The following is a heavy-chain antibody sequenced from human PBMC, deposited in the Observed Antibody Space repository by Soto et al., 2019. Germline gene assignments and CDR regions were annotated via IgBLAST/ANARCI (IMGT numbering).Heavy chain of an antibody. J-gene: IGHJ6*02. D-gene: IGHD2-15*01. CDR3: ASYVVVVVAATRANGMDV. V-gene: IGHV4-39*01. Sequence: QLQLQESGPGLVKPSETLSLTCTASGGSISSSSYYWGWIRQPPGKGLEWIGSIYYSGSTYYNPSLKSRVTISVDTSKNQFSLKLSSVTAADTAVYYCASYVVVVVAATRANGMDVWGQGTTVTVSS. CDR1: GGSISSSSYY. CDR2: IYYSGST.